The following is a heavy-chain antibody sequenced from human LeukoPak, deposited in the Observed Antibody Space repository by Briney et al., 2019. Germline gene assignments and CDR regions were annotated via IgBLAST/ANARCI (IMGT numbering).Heavy chain of an antibody. Sequence: GGSLRLSCAVSGFTGSSSYMNWVRQAPGKGLEWVSVIYSGGSTYYADSVKGRFTISRDNSKNTLYLQMNSLRAEDTAVYYCATIQGGIVVDHDYWGQGTLVTVSS. CDR2: IYSGGST. J-gene: IGHJ4*02. CDR3: ATIQGGIVVDHDY. D-gene: IGHD1-26*01. V-gene: IGHV3-53*01. CDR1: GFTGSSSY.